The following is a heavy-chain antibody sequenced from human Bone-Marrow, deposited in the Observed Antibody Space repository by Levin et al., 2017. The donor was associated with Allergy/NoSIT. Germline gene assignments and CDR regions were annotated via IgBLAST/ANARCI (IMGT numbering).Heavy chain of an antibody. CDR3: ARGIWGVVIPATFDY. Sequence: GESLKISCPVSGFTCSDYYMSWIRQAPGKGLEWVSYISGGSSSINYADSVKGRFTISRDNAKKLLYLQMNNLRAEDTAVYYCARGIWGVVIPATFDYWGQGTLVTVSS. CDR2: ISGGSSSI. V-gene: IGHV3-11*05. J-gene: IGHJ4*02. CDR1: GFTCSDYY. D-gene: IGHD2-21*01.